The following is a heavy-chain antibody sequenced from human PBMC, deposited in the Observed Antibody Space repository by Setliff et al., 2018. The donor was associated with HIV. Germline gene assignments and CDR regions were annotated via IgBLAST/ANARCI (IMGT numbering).Heavy chain of an antibody. D-gene: IGHD6-19*01. CDR1: GDSISSGFYY. J-gene: IGHJ4*02. CDR2: IYYTGST. CDR3: ASQPAYSTDWYPPGYFDY. Sequence: PSETLSLTCNVSGDSISSGFYYWSWIRQRPGKGLEWIGYIYYTGSTYYNPSLKSRLTISVDTSKNQFSLKLTSVTAADTAVYYCASQPAYSTDWYPPGYFDYWGQGTLVTVSS. V-gene: IGHV4-30-4*08.